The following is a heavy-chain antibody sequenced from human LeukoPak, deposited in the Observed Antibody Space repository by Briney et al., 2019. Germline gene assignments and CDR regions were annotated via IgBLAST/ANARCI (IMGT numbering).Heavy chain of an antibody. Sequence: ASVKVSCKASGYTFTSYGISWVRQAPGQGLEWMGWISAYNDKTNYAQKFQGRVTMTTDTSTSTVYMELRSLRSDDTAVYYCARDSGVTMVRGVAWGQGTLVTVSS. CDR2: ISAYNDKT. CDR3: ARDSGVTMVRGVA. J-gene: IGHJ5*02. CDR1: GYTFTSYG. D-gene: IGHD3-10*01. V-gene: IGHV1-18*01.